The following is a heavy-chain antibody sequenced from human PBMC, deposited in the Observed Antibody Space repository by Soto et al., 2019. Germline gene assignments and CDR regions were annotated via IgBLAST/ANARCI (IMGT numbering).Heavy chain of an antibody. CDR3: ARGRVVRGVSRWFDP. V-gene: IGHV4-34*01. J-gene: IGHJ5*02. CDR1: GGSFSGYY. CDR2: INHSGST. D-gene: IGHD3-10*01. Sequence: SETLSLTCAVYGGSFSGYYWSWIRQPPGKGLEWIGEINHSGSTNYNPSLKSRVTISVDTSKNQFSLKLSSVTAADTAVYYCARGRVVRGVSRWFDPWGQGTLVTVSS.